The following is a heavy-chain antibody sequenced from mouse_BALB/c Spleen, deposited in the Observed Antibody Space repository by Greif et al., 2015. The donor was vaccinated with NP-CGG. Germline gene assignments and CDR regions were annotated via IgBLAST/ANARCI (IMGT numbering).Heavy chain of an antibody. D-gene: IGHD2-10*02. CDR2: IRNKANGYTT. V-gene: IGHV7-3*02. J-gene: IGHJ4*01. CDR3: ARDGYGNIYYAMDY. Sequence: EVKLVESGGGLVQPGGSLRLSCATSGFTFTDYYMSWVRQPPGKALEWLGFIRNKANGYTTEYSASVKGRFTISRDNSQSILYLQMNTLRAEDSATYYCARDGYGNIYYAMDYWGQGTSVTVSS. CDR1: GFTFTDYY.